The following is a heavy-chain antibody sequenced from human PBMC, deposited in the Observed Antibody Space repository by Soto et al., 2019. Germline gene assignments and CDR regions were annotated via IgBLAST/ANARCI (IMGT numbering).Heavy chain of an antibody. CDR3: ARDDYYDV. D-gene: IGHD3-22*01. V-gene: IGHV4-59*01. J-gene: IGHJ3*01. Sequence: QVQLQESGPGLVKPSETLSLTRTVSGGSISDYYWSWIRQPPGKGLEWIGYISDSGSTNYSPSLKSRVTISVDTSKNQFSLKLSSVTTADTAVYYCARDDYYDVWGQGTMVTVSS. CDR1: GGSISDYY. CDR2: ISDSGST.